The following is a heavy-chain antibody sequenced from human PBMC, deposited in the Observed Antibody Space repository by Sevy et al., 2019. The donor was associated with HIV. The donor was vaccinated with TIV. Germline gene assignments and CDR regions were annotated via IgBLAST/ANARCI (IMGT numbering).Heavy chain of an antibody. J-gene: IGHJ4*02. CDR1: GFSFSQYS. Sequence: GGSLRLSCAASGFSFSQYSMNWVRQAPGKGLEWLSYISGSSGTIYYAGSVKGRFTISRDNAKNSVYLQMNSLTDEDTAVYYCARVVLYYDANYCDFWGQGALVTVSS. D-gene: IGHD3-22*01. CDR2: ISGSSGTI. V-gene: IGHV3-48*02. CDR3: ARVVLYYDANYCDF.